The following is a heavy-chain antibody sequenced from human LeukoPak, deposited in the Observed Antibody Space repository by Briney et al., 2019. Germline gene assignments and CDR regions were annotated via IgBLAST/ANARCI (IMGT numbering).Heavy chain of an antibody. Sequence: GRSLRLSCAASGFTFSSYAMHWVRQAPGKGLEWVAHINPDGRDTYYVDSVKGRFTISRDNAQNSMYLQMNSLRVEDTAVYYCTSWGDTTAEYFQRWGQGTLVTVSS. V-gene: IGHV3-7*01. CDR1: GFTFSSYA. CDR2: INPDGRDT. D-gene: IGHD2-21*02. J-gene: IGHJ1*01. CDR3: TSWGDTTAEYFQR.